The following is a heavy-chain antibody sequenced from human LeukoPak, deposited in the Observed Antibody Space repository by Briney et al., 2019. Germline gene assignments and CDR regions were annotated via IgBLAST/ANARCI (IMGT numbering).Heavy chain of an antibody. Sequence: GASVQVSCKACGYTFTGYYMHWVRQAPGQEVEWMGWINPNSGGTNYAQKFQGRVTMTRDTSISTAYMELSRLRSDDTAVYYCARGGYDFWSGFDYWGQGTLVTVSS. CDR2: INPNSGGT. J-gene: IGHJ4*02. V-gene: IGHV1-2*02. CDR3: ARGGYDFWSGFDY. D-gene: IGHD3-3*01. CDR1: GYTFTGYY.